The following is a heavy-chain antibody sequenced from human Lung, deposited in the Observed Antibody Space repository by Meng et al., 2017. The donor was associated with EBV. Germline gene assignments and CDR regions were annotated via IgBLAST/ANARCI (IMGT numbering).Heavy chain of an antibody. Sequence: VQVPGSAPGLVKPSQTLSLTCTGSGGSIRLGDSYWGWIRHHPGKGLEWIGYIYYSGDTDYNPSLKSRVTISMDTSKNQFSLRLSSVTAADTAVYYCARISLSYYFDYSGFPNDYWGQGTLVTVSS. D-gene: IGHD4-23*01. CDR1: GGSIRLGDSY. CDR3: ARISLSYYFDYSGFPNDY. V-gene: IGHV4-31*03. CDR2: IYYSGDT. J-gene: IGHJ4*02.